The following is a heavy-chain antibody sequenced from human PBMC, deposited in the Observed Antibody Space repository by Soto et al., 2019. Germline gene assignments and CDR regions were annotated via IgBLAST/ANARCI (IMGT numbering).Heavy chain of an antibody. Sequence: ASVEVSCKASGYTFTTYGISWVRQAPGQGLEWMGWISGYNGQTNYAQKFRGRVTITADTSTSTAYMELSSLRSEDTAVYYCARVKYGDSFFSPPPWGQGTLVTVSS. CDR3: ARVKYGDSFFSPPP. J-gene: IGHJ5*02. V-gene: IGHV1-18*01. CDR2: ISGYNGQT. D-gene: IGHD4-17*01. CDR1: GYTFTTYG.